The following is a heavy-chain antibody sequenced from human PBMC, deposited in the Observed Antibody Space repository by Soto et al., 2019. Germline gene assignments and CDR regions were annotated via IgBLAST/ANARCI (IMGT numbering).Heavy chain of an antibody. V-gene: IGHV1-69*01. J-gene: IGHJ6*02. CDR2: FLPIFRSA. Sequence: QVQLVQSGAEVKKPGSSVKVSCKTSGDTFSDYAISWVREAPGQGLEWMGGFLPIFRSANYAQKFQDRVMITADESTGTSYMEVSSLRPQDTAVYYCATTLRPGVAVAEDYQYYYGMDVWGQGTSVAVSS. D-gene: IGHD6-19*01. CDR1: GDTFSDYA. CDR3: ATTLRPGVAVAEDYQYYYGMDV.